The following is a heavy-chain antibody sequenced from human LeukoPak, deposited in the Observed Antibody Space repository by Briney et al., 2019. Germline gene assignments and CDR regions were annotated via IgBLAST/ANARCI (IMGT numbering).Heavy chain of an antibody. V-gene: IGHV3-23*01. Sequence: GGSLRLSCAGSGFTFSSYAMSWVRQAPGKGLEWVSAISGSGGSTYYADSVKGRFTISRDNSKNTLYLQMNSLRAEDTAVYYCAKTMVRGVHYFDYWGQGTLVTVSS. CDR2: ISGSGGST. CDR1: GFTFSSYA. D-gene: IGHD3-10*01. J-gene: IGHJ4*02. CDR3: AKTMVRGVHYFDY.